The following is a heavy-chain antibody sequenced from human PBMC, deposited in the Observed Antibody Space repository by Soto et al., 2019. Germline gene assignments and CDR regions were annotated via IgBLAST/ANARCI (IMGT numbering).Heavy chain of an antibody. CDR3: AKNQGVELVPLATVDWFDP. V-gene: IGHV3-23*01. D-gene: IGHD1-26*01. J-gene: IGHJ5*02. CDR2: ISGSGFKK. Sequence: PGESLKISCAASGFIFENFGMSWVRQAPGKGLEWISSISGSGFKKYYADSVKGRFTISRDNSKSTVYLELNNLSAEDTAVYHCAKNQGVELVPLATVDWFDPWGQGSVVT. CDR1: GFIFENFG.